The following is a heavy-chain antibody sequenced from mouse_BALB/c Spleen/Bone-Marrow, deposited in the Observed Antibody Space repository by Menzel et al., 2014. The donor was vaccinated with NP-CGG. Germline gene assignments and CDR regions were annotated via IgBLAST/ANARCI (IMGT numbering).Heavy chain of an antibody. Sequence: VQLQQSGAELVKPGASVKLSCTASGFNIEDTYVHWVKQRPEQGLEWIGRIDPANGNTKYDPKFQGKATVTSDTSSNTAYLHLTSLTSEDTAVYYCAEGYVSWFAYWGQGNLVTVSA. D-gene: IGHD2-2*01. J-gene: IGHJ3*01. CDR3: AEGYVSWFAY. V-gene: IGHV14-3*02. CDR1: GFNIEDTY. CDR2: IDPANGNT.